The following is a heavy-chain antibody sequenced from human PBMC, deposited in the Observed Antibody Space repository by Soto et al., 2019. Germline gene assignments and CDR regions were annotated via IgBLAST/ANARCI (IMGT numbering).Heavy chain of an antibody. CDR2: INPDSGAT. D-gene: IGHD2-8*02. CDR1: GYSFTGYY. J-gene: IGHJ4*02. CDR3: ARGDYGTGGYPFPYFAY. Sequence: HEHLVQSGAEVKRPGASLKVSCKASGYSFTGYYIHWVRQAPGQGLEWMGWINPDSGATNYAQNCQGRVTLTSDTSISTASMDLTSLTSDDTAVYYCARGDYGTGGYPFPYFAYWGQGTLVIVSS. V-gene: IGHV1-2*02.